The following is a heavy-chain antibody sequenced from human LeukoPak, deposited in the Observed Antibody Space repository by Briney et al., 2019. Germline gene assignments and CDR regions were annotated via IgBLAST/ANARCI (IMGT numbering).Heavy chain of an antibody. CDR1: GFTFSSYG. V-gene: IGHV3-33*01. J-gene: IGHJ4*02. D-gene: IGHD7-27*01. CDR3: GRDWGSWVDF. CDR2: IWYDGSKK. Sequence: GGSLRLSCVVSGFTFSSYGMHWVRQAPGKGLEWVAVIWYDGSKKYYADSVKGRFTISRDNSKNTLYLQMNSLRAEDMAVYYCGRDWGSWVDFWGQGTLVTVSS.